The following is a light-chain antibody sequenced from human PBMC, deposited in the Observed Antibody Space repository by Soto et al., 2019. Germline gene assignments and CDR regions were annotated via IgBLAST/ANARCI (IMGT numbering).Light chain of an antibody. V-gene: IGKV3-20*01. CDR2: GAS. CDR1: QSVSSSY. Sequence: EIVLTQSPGTLSLSPGERATLSCRASQSVSSSYLAWYQQKPGQAPRLLIYGASSRATGIPDRFSGSGSGTDFTLTISSLEPEDFAVDYCQQYGSSPPVYTFGQGTKLEIK. J-gene: IGKJ2*01. CDR3: QQYGSSPPVYT.